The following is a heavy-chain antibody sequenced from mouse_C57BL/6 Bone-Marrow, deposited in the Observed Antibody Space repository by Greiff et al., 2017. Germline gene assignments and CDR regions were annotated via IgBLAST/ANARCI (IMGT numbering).Heavy chain of an antibody. CDR3: ATCYYYGNSYYFDY. CDR2: INPYNGDT. CDR1: GYSFTGYF. J-gene: IGHJ2*01. V-gene: IGHV1-20*01. D-gene: IGHD1-1*01. Sequence: EVQVVESGPELVKPGDSVKISCKASGYSFTGYFMNWVMQSHGKSLEWIGRINPYNGDTFYNQKFKGKATLTVDKSSSTAHMELRSLTSEDSAVYYCATCYYYGNSYYFDYWGQGTTLTVSS.